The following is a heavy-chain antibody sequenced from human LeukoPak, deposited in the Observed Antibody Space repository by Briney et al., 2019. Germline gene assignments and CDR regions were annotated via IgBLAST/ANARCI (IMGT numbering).Heavy chain of an antibody. J-gene: IGHJ6*02. V-gene: IGHV1-69*13. Sequence: SVKVSCKASGGTFSSYAISWVRQAPGQGLEWMGGIIPIFGTANYAQKFRGRVTITADESTSTAYMGLSSLRSEDTAVYYCARGLYVDTAMVYYYYGMDVWGQGTTVTVSS. CDR1: GGTFSSYA. CDR2: IIPIFGTA. CDR3: ARGLYVDTAMVYYYYGMDV. D-gene: IGHD5-18*01.